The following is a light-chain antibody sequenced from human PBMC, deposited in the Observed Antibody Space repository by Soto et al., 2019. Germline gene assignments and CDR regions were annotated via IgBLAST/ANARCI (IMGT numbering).Light chain of an antibody. J-gene: IGLJ1*01. Sequence: QSVLTQPASVSGSPGQSITISCTGTSSDVGSYNLVSWYQQHPGKAPKLMIYEVSKRPSGVSNRFSGSKSGSTASLTISGLQAEDEADYYCCSYAGSSTLVFGTGTKLTVL. V-gene: IGLV2-23*02. CDR3: CSYAGSSTLV. CDR1: SSDVGSYNL. CDR2: EVS.